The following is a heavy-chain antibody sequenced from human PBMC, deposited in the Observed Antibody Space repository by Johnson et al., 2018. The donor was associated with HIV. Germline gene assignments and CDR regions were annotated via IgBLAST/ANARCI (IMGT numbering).Heavy chain of an antibody. CDR1: GFTFSSYA. J-gene: IGHJ3*02. Sequence: VQLVESGGGLVQPGGSLRLSCAASGFTFSSYAMSWVRQAPGKGLEWVSGISWNSGSIGYADSVKGRFTISRDNSKNTLYLQMNSLRAEDTAVYYCARDGQDRDDAFDIWGQGTMVTVSS. V-gene: IGHV3-23*04. CDR3: ARDGQDRDDAFDI. CDR2: ISWNSGSI. D-gene: IGHD3-22*01.